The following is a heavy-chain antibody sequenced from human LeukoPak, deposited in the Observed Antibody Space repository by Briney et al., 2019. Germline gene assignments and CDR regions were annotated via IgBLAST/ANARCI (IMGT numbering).Heavy chain of an antibody. CDR1: GFTFDDYG. V-gene: IGHV3-20*01. D-gene: IGHD5-12*01. Sequence: PGGSLRLSCAASGFTFDDYGMSWVRQAPGKGLEWVSGINWNGGSTGYADSVKGRFTISRDNAKNSLYLQMNSLRAEDTASYHCARGSGYEAFDYWGQGTLVTVSS. J-gene: IGHJ4*02. CDR3: ARGSGYEAFDY. CDR2: INWNGGST.